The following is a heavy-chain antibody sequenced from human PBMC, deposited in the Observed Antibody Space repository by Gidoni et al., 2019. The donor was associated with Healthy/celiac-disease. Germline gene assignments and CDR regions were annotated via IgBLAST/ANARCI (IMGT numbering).Heavy chain of an antibody. CDR2: ISYDGSNK. V-gene: IGHV3-30*01. CDR1: GFTLSSYA. CDR3: ARGPWVTAINNYYGMDV. Sequence: QVQLVESGGGVVQLGRSLRLSCAAVGFTLSSYAMHWVRQAPGKGLEWVAVISYDGSNKYYADSVKGRFTISRDKSKNTLYLQMNSLRAEDTAVYYCARGPWVTAINNYYGMDVWGQGTTVTVSS. J-gene: IGHJ6*02. D-gene: IGHD2-21*02.